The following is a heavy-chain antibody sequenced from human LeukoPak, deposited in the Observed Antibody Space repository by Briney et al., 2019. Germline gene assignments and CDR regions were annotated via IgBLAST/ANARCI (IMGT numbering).Heavy chain of an antibody. D-gene: IGHD1-26*01. Sequence: ASVTVSCQASGYTFTNYGIGWVRQAPGQGLEWMAWISANNGNTNYAQKFQGRVTLTTDTSTTTAYIELRTLRSDDTAVYYCARDGDRSGSQNYWGQGTLVTVSS. J-gene: IGHJ4*02. V-gene: IGHV1-18*01. CDR3: ARDGDRSGSQNY. CDR1: GYTFTNYG. CDR2: ISANNGNT.